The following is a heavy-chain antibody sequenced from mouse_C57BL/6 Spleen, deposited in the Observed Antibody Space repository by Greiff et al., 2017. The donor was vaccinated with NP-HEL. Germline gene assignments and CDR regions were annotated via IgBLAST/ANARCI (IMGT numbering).Heavy chain of an antibody. D-gene: IGHD2-4*01. J-gene: IGHJ3*01. CDR3: ARSYDYDQAWYAY. CDR2: IWSGGST. V-gene: IGHV2-2*01. CDR1: GFSLTSYG. Sequence: VQVVESGPGLVQPSQSLSITCTVSGFSLTSYGVHWVRQSPGKGLEWLGVIWSGGSTDYNAAFISRLSISKDNCKSQVFFKMNSLQADDTSIYYCARSYDYDQAWYAYWGKGTLVTVSA.